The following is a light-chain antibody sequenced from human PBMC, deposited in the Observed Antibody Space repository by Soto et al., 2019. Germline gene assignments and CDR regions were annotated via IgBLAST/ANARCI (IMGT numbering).Light chain of an antibody. J-gene: IGKJ1*01. CDR1: QGISSY. CDR3: QQLNTYPPWT. V-gene: IGKV1-9*01. CDR2: AAS. Sequence: IQLIQSPASLSASVGDRVTITCRASQGISSYLAWYQQKPGKAPKLLIYAASTLQSGVPSRFGGSGSGTNFTLTISSLQPEDFATYYCQQLNTYPPWTFGQGTKVDIK.